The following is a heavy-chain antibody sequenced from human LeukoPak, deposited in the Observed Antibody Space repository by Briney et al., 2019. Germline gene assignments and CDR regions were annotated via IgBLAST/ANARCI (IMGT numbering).Heavy chain of an antibody. CDR3: ARVQVGENWFDP. J-gene: IGHJ5*02. D-gene: IGHD3-16*01. CDR1: GYTFTSYG. CDR2: ISAYNGNT. V-gene: IGHV1-18*01. Sequence: ASVKVSCKASGYTFTSYGISWVRQTPGQGLEWMGWISAYNGNTNYAQKLQGRVTMTTDTSTSTAYIELRSLRSDDTAVYYCARVQVGENWFDPWGQGTLVTVSS.